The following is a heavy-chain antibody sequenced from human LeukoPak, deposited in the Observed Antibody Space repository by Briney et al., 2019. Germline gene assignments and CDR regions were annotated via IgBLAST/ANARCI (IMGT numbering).Heavy chain of an antibody. D-gene: IGHD4-17*01. CDR2: ISSSSSTI. CDR1: GFTFSSYS. J-gene: IGHJ4*02. Sequence: GGSLRLSCAASGFTFSSYSMNWVRQAPGKGLEWVSYISSSSSTIYYADSVKGRFTISRDNAKNSLYLQMNSLRAEDTAVYYCARMTTVRYFDYWGQGTLVNVSS. CDR3: ARMTTVRYFDY. V-gene: IGHV3-48*01.